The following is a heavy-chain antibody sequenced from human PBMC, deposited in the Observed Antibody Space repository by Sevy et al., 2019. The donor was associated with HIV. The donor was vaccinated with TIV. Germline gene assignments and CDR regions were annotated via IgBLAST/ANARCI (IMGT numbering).Heavy chain of an antibody. D-gene: IGHD1-26*01. Sequence: GGSLRLSCTASGFTFGDYAMSWVRQAPGKGLEWVGFIRSKAYGGTTEYAASVKGRFTISRDDSKSIAYLQMNSLKTEDTAVYYCTAPGSLDAFDIWGQWTMVTVSS. CDR1: GFTFGDYA. V-gene: IGHV3-49*04. CDR3: TAPGSLDAFDI. CDR2: IRSKAYGGTT. J-gene: IGHJ3*02.